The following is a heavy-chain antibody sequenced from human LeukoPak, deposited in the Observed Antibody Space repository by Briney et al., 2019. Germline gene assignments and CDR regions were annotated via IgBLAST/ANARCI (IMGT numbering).Heavy chain of an antibody. V-gene: IGHV3-66*01. J-gene: IGHJ5*02. CDR2: IYSGGST. CDR1: GITVSSSY. D-gene: IGHD1-1*01. CDR3: ARVPEQYDRWFDP. Sequence: GGSLRLSCAASGITVSSSYISWVSQAPGKGLEWVSVIYSGGSTYYADSVKGRFTISRDNSKNTLYLQMNSLRAEDTAVYYCARVPEQYDRWFDPWGQGTLVTVSS.